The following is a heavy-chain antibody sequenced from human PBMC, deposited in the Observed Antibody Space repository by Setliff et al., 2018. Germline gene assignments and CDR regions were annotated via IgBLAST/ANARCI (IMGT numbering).Heavy chain of an antibody. CDR2: ISYDGSNQ. J-gene: IGHJ4*02. CDR1: RFPFSSYG. CDR3: ARGNSGGDY. Sequence: GGSLRLSCAASRFPFSSYGMHRVRQAPGKGLEWVAVISYDGSNQNYADSVKGRFTISRDNSKNTLYLQMNSLRAEDTAVYYCARGNSGGDYWGQGTLVTVSS. V-gene: IGHV3-30*03. D-gene: IGHD6-25*01.